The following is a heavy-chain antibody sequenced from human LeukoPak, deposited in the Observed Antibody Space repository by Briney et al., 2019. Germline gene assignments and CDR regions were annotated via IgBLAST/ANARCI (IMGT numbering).Heavy chain of an antibody. J-gene: IGHJ4*02. CDR2: INPNSGGT. Sequence: ASVKVSCKASGYTFTVYYMHWVRQAPGQGPGWVGWINPNSGGTNYAQKFQGRVTMTRDTSISTAYMELSRLRSDDTAVDYCARDGAPPGIVAAGHFDYWGQGTLVTVSS. CDR1: GYTFTVYY. D-gene: IGHD6-13*01. CDR3: ARDGAPPGIVAAGHFDY. V-gene: IGHV1-2*02.